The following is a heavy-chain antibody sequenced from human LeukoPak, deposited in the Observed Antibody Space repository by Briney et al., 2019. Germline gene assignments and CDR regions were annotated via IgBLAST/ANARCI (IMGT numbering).Heavy chain of an antibody. CDR3: ARGRGYCSSTSCYSEASWFDP. CDR2: IYTSGST. D-gene: IGHD2-2*01. CDR1: GGSISSYY. J-gene: IGHJ5*02. V-gene: IGHV4-4*07. Sequence: SETLSLTXTFSGGSISSYYWSWIRQAAGKGLEWLGRIYTSGSTNYNPSLKTRVTMSVDTSKNQVSLNLSSVTAADTAVYYCARGRGYCSSTSCYSEASWFDPWGQGTLVTVSS.